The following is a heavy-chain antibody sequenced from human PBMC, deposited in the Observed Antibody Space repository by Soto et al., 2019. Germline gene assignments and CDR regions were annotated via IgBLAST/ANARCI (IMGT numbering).Heavy chain of an antibody. CDR1: GGSISSGGYY. CDR3: ARDCSGSTSCFSYYGMDV. CDR2: IYYSGST. J-gene: IGHJ6*02. D-gene: IGHD2-2*01. V-gene: IGHV4-31*03. Sequence: QVQLQESGPGLVKPSQTLSLTGTVSGGSISSGGYYWSWIRQHPGKGLEWIGYIYYSGSTYSNPSLKIRVTISVDTSNNQFSLKLSSVTAADTAVYYCARDCSGSTSCFSYYGMDVWGQGTTVTVSS.